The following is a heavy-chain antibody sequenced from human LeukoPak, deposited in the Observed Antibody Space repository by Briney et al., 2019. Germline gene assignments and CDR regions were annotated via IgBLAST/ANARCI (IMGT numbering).Heavy chain of an antibody. CDR3: ARGFGSSWFDY. V-gene: IGHV1-2*02. Sequence: ASAKVSCKASGYTFTSNYMHWVRQAPGQGLEWMGWIKTMSGATSYAQTFQGRVAMTRDTSITTAYMELSGLRSDDTAVYYCARGFGSSWFDYWGQGTLVTVSS. D-gene: IGHD3-3*01. CDR2: IKTMSGAT. CDR1: GYTFTSNY. J-gene: IGHJ5*01.